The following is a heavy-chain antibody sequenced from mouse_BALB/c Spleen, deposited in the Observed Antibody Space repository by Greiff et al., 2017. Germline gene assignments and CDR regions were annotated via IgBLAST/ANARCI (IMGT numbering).Heavy chain of an antibody. CDR3: ARYPYYDGYDAWFAY. V-gene: IGHV3-2*02. J-gene: IGHJ3*01. Sequence: EVKLVESGPGLVKPSQSLSLTCTVTGYSITSDYAWNWIRQFPGNKLEWMGYISYSGSTSYNPSLKSRISITRDTSKNQFFLQLNSVTTEDTATYYCARYPYYDGYDAWFAYWGQGTLVTVSA. D-gene: IGHD2-3*01. CDR2: ISYSGST. CDR1: GYSITSDYA.